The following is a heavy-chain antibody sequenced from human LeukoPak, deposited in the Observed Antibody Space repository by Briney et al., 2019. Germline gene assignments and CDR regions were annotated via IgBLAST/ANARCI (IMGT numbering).Heavy chain of an antibody. CDR3: AKGVWDIVVVPAARNY. J-gene: IGHJ4*02. CDR2: ISGSGGST. CDR1: GFTFSSYA. Sequence: QSGGSLRLSCAASGFTFSSYAMSWVRQAPGKGLEWVSAISGSGGSTYYADSVKGRFTISRDNSKNTLYPQMNSLRAEDTAVYYCAKGVWDIVVVPAARNYWGQGTLVTVSS. V-gene: IGHV3-23*01. D-gene: IGHD2-2*01.